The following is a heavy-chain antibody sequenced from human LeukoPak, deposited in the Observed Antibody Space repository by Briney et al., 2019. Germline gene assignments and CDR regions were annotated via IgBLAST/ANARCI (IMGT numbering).Heavy chain of an antibody. D-gene: IGHD5-18*01. CDR3: ARQQDTTNPGY. V-gene: IGHV3-21*01. CDR2: ISSRSDYI. CDR1: GFTFSVYS. J-gene: IGHJ4*02. Sequence: GGSLRLSCAASGFTFSVYSMNWVRQAPGKGLEWVSSISSRSDYIYYADSVKGRFTISRDNAKNSLYLQVNSLRAEDTAVYYCARQQDTTNPGYWGQGTLVTVSS.